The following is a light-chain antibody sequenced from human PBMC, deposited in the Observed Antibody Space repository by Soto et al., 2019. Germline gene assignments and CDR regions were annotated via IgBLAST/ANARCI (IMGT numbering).Light chain of an antibody. CDR2: EVS. Sequence: QSALTQPASVSGSPGQSITISCTGTSSDVGGYNYVPWYQQHPGKAPKLMIYEVSNRPSGVSNRFSGSKSGNTASLTISGLQAEDEADYYCSSYTSSSTRVFGTGTKVTV. V-gene: IGLV2-14*01. CDR1: SSDVGGYNY. CDR3: SSYTSSSTRV. J-gene: IGLJ1*01.